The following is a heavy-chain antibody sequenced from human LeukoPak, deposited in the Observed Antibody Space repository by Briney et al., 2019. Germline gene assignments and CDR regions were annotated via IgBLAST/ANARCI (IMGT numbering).Heavy chain of an antibody. CDR1: GFTFTSSA. CDR2: VVVGSGNT. V-gene: IGHV1-58*02. D-gene: IGHD3-22*01. Sequence: GASVKVSCKXSGFTFTSSAMQWVRQARGQRLEGIGWVVVGSGNTNYAQKFQERVTITRDMSTSTAYMELSSLRSEDTAVYYCAAVSHCYDSSGYYDDAFDIWGQGTMVTVSS. J-gene: IGHJ3*02. CDR3: AAVSHCYDSSGYYDDAFDI.